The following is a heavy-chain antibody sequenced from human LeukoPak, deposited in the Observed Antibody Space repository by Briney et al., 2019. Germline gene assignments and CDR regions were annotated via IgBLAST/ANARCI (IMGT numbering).Heavy chain of an antibody. CDR1: GFTFNDYY. V-gene: IGHV3-11*01. CDR3: ARDHLFGELSPGGMDV. Sequence: GGSLRLSCAASGFTFNDYYMSWIRQAPGEGREGGSYITSSGSNIYYADSVKGRFTISRDNAKNSLYLQMNSLRAEDTAVYYCARDHLFGELSPGGMDVWGQGTTVTVSS. J-gene: IGHJ6*02. D-gene: IGHD3-10*02. CDR2: ITSSGSNI.